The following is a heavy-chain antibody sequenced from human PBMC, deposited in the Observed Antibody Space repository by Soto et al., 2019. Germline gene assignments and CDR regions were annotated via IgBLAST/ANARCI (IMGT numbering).Heavy chain of an antibody. D-gene: IGHD3-22*01. CDR3: PKDTYYHDSSVYYVFDY. V-gene: IGHV3-30*18. CDR1: DFTFSSYG. J-gene: IGHJ4*02. Sequence: QVQLVESGGGVVQPGRSLTLSCAASDFTFSSYGIHWVRQAPGKGLEWVAVISYDGTNKQYGESVKGRFTMSRDNSKNTVHLKMNSLRVRDTAVYYCPKDTYYHDSSVYYVFDYWGQGTLVTVSS. CDR2: ISYDGTNK.